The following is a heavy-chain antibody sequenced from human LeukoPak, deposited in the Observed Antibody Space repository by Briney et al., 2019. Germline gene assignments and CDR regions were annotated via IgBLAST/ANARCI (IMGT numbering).Heavy chain of an antibody. CDR2: ISGSGSGT. V-gene: IGHV3-23*01. J-gene: IGHJ4*02. D-gene: IGHD4-23*01. CDR1: GFTFSNYV. CDR3: ARGGPYHQTVDGALDY. Sequence: GGSLRLSCAASGFTFSNYVMNWVRQAPGKGLEWVSGISGSGSGTYYADSVKGRFTISRDNSNNTFYLQMNSLRAEDTALYYCARGGPYHQTVDGALDYWGQGTPVTVSS.